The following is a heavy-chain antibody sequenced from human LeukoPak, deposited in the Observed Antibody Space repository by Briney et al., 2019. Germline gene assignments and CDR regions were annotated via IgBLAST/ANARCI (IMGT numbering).Heavy chain of an antibody. CDR1: GGTFSSCA. V-gene: IGHV1-69*06. D-gene: IGHD3-16*01. CDR3: ASGNSLGYYYYMDV. J-gene: IGHJ6*03. CDR2: IIPIFGTA. Sequence: ASVKVSCKASGGTFSSCAISWVRQAPGQGLEWMGGIIPIFGTANYAQKFQGRVTITADKSTSTAYMELSSLRSEDTAVYYCASGNSLGYYYYMDVWGKGTTVTVSS.